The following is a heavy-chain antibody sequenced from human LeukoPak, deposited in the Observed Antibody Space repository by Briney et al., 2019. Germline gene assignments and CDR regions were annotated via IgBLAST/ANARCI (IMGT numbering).Heavy chain of an antibody. CDR3: ARNNGMDV. CDR1: GFTFSSFG. J-gene: IGHJ6*02. CDR2: IWYDGGNK. V-gene: IGHV3-33*08. Sequence: GGSLRLSCAASGFTFSSFGMHWVRQAPGKGLEWVAIIWYDGGNKYYADSVKGRFTISKDNAKNSLYLQMNSLRAEDTVLYHCARNNGMDVWGQGTTVIVSS.